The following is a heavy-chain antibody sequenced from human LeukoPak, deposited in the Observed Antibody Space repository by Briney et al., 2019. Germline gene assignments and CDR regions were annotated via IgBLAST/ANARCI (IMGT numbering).Heavy chain of an antibody. V-gene: IGHV1-69*05. D-gene: IGHD1-26*01. CDR1: GGTFSSYA. CDR2: IIPIFGTA. J-gene: IGHJ4*02. Sequence: SVKVSCKASGGTFSSYAISWVRQAPGQGLEWMGRIIPIFGTANYAQKFQGRVTITTDESTSTAYMELSSLRSEDTAVYYCARTSNPWELYVFFDYWGQETLVTVSS. CDR3: ARTSNPWELYVFFDY.